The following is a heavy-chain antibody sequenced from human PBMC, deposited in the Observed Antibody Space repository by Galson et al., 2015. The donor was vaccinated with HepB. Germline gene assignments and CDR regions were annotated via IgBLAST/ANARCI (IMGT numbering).Heavy chain of an antibody. CDR2: IWYDGSNK. J-gene: IGHJ4*02. CDR3: ARGLQRELLFFDY. V-gene: IGHV3-33*01. Sequence: SLRLSCAASGFTFSSYGMHWVRQAPGKGLEWVAVIWYDGSNKYYADSVKGRFTISRDNSKNTLYLQMNSLRAEDTAVYYCARGLQRELLFFDYWGQGTLVTVSS. CDR1: GFTFSSYG. D-gene: IGHD1-26*01.